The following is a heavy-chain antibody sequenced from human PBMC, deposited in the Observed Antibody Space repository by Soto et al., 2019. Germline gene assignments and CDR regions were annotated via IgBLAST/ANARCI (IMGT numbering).Heavy chain of an antibody. J-gene: IGHJ3*02. Sequence: GGSLRLSCAASGFTFSRYSMNWVRQAPGKGLEWVSSISSDGRYKYYADSVRGRFTISRDNAKNSLYLQMNSLRAEDTAVYYYARERCSSTSCYAAFDIWGQGTVVTVSS. CDR2: ISSDGRYK. V-gene: IGHV3-21*01. CDR1: GFTFSRYS. CDR3: ARERCSSTSCYAAFDI. D-gene: IGHD2-2*01.